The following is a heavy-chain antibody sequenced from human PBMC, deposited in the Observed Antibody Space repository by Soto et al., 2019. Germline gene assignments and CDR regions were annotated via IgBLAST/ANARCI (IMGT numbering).Heavy chain of an antibody. J-gene: IGHJ4*02. CDR3: ASDPYYYASGY. D-gene: IGHD3-10*01. CDR1: GFTFSDYY. CDR2: ISGGGDAI. Sequence: XESLRLSCADSGFTFSDYYMTWVRQAPGKGLEWVSYISGGGDAIHYSDSVKGRFTVSRDNAKNLLYLQMNSLRAEDTAVYYCASDPYYYASGYWGRGTRVTVSS. V-gene: IGHV3-11*01.